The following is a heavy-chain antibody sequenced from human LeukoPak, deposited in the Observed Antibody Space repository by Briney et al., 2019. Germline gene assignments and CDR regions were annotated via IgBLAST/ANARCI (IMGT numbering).Heavy chain of an antibody. V-gene: IGHV3-53*01. J-gene: IGHJ4*02. CDR1: GFTFSSFA. Sequence: GGSLRLSCAASGFTFSSFAMTWVRQAPGKGLEWVSVIYSGGSTYYADSVKGRFTISRDNSKNTLYLQMNSLRAEGTAVYYCARTDSYGFPIDYWGQGTLVTVSS. D-gene: IGHD5-18*01. CDR3: ARTDSYGFPIDY. CDR2: IYSGGST.